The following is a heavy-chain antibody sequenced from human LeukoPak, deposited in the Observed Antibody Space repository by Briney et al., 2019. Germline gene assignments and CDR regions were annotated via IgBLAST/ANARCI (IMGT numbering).Heavy chain of an antibody. J-gene: IGHJ4*02. CDR1: GFSFNESY. CDR2: ISGRSYSM. Sequence: GGSLRLSCGASGFSFNESYMTWIRQAPGKGLEWVAYISGRSYSMYYADSVKGRFTISRDNARNSLYLHMNSLRADDTAVYYCARGKRRFDSWGQGTLVTVYS. V-gene: IGHV3-11*01. CDR3: ARGKRRFDS.